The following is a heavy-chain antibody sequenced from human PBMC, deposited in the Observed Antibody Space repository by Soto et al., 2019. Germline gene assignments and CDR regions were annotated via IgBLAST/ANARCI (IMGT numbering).Heavy chain of an antibody. CDR3: GTGFGLHYDILTGYYKPLDFDY. CDR2: IIPIFGTA. Sequence: SVKVSCKASGGTFSSYVISWVRQAPGQGLEWKGGIIPIFGTANYAQKIQGRVKITADESTSTAYMELSSLRSEDTAVYYSGTGFGLHYDILTGYYKPLDFDYWGQGTLVTVSS. J-gene: IGHJ4*02. V-gene: IGHV1-69*13. D-gene: IGHD3-9*01. CDR1: GGTFSSYV.